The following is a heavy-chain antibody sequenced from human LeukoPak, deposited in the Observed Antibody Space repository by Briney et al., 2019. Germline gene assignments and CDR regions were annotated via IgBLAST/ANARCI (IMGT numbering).Heavy chain of an antibody. D-gene: IGHD6-6*01. CDR2: IKQDGSEK. Sequence: PGGSLRLSCAASGFTFSSYWMSWVRQAPGKGLKWVANIKQDGSEKYYVDSVKGRFTISRDNAKNSLYLQMNSLRAEDTAVYYCARDTAARPEFDHWGQGTLVTVYS. CDR1: GFTFSSYW. V-gene: IGHV3-7*01. J-gene: IGHJ4*02. CDR3: ARDTAARPEFDH.